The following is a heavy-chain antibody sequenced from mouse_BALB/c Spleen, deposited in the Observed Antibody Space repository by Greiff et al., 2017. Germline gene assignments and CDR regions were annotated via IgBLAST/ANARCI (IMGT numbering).Heavy chain of an antibody. Sequence: VQLKESGAELVKPGASVKLSCTASGFNIKDTYMHWVKQRPEQGLEWIGRIDPANGNTKYDPKFQGKATITADTSSNTAYLQLSSLTSEDTAVYYCAREDDYLPFAYWGQGTLVTVSA. D-gene: IGHD2-4*01. CDR2: IDPANGNT. V-gene: IGHV14-3*02. CDR1: GFNIKDTY. J-gene: IGHJ3*01. CDR3: AREDDYLPFAY.